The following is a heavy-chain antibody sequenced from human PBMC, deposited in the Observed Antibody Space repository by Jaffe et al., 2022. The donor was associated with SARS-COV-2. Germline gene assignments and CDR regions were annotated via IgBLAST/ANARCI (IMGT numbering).Heavy chain of an antibody. Sequence: QVQLVQSGAEVKKPGSSVKVSCKASGGTFSSYAISWVRQAPGQGLEWMGGIIPIFGTANYAQKFQGRVTITADESTSTAYMELSSLRSEDTAVYYCARGVWDYYDSSGPIGAAFDIWGQGTMVTVSS. D-gene: IGHD3-22*01. V-gene: IGHV1-69*01. J-gene: IGHJ3*02. CDR3: ARGVWDYYDSSGPIGAAFDI. CDR1: GGTFSSYA. CDR2: IIPIFGTA.